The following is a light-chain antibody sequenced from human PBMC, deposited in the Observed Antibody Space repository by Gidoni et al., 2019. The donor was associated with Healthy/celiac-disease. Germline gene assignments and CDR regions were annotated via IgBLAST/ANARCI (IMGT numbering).Light chain of an antibody. CDR1: SSNIGSNT. Sequence: QSLLTQPPSASGTTGQRVTISCSGSSSNIGSNTVNWYQQLPGTAPKLLIYSNNQRPSGVPDRFAGSKSGTSASLAISGLQSEDAADYYCAAWDDSLNGPVFGGGTKLTVL. CDR2: SNN. J-gene: IGLJ2*01. CDR3: AAWDDSLNGPV. V-gene: IGLV1-44*01.